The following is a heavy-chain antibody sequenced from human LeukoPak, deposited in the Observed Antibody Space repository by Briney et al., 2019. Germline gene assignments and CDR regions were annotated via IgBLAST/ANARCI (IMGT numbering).Heavy chain of an antibody. V-gene: IGHV4-34*01. CDR3: ASSYKRGVVIILYVDY. J-gene: IGHJ4*02. D-gene: IGHD3-3*01. Sequence: PSETLSLTCAVYGGSFSGYYWSWLRQPPGKGLEWVGEINHGGSTNYNPSLKSRVTISVDTSKNQFSLKLSSVTAADTAVYYCASSYKRGVVIILYVDYWGQGTLVTVSS. CDR1: GGSFSGYY. CDR2: INHGGST.